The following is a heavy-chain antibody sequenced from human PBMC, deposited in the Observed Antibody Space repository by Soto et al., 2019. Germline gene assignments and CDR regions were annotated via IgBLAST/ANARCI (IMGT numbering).Heavy chain of an antibody. D-gene: IGHD2-15*01. CDR1: GGSISSGGYY. J-gene: IGHJ5*02. CDR2: IYYSGST. CDR3: ASDLPAAANNWFDL. Sequence: PSETLSLTCTVSGGSISSGGYYWSWIRQHPGKGLEWIGYIYYSGSTYYNPSLKSRVTISVDTSKNQFSLKLSSVTAADTAVYYWASDLPAAANNWFDLWGQGTLVTVSS. V-gene: IGHV4-31*03.